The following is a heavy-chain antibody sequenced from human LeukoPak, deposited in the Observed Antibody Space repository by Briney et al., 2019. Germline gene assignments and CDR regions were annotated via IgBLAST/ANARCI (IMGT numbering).Heavy chain of an antibody. CDR1: GFTFSDYY. Sequence: PGGSLRLSCAASGFTFSDYYMTWIRQAPGKGLVWVSYISSRSSYTKYADSVKGRFTISRDNAKKSLYLQMNSLRAEDTAVYYCTRAPTGVRGVIRYYFDYWGQGTLVTVSS. V-gene: IGHV3-11*05. J-gene: IGHJ4*02. CDR3: TRAPTGVRGVIRYYFDY. D-gene: IGHD3-10*01. CDR2: ISSRSSYT.